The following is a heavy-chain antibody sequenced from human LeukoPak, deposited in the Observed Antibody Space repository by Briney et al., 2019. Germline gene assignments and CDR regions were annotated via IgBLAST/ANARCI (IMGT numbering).Heavy chain of an antibody. CDR1: GYTFTSYD. CDR2: MNPNSGNT. V-gene: IGHV1-8*01. J-gene: IGHJ6*03. CDR3: AREGYYDFWSGYYTYYYYMDV. D-gene: IGHD3-3*01. Sequence: ASVKVSCKASGYTFTSYDINWVRQATGQGLEWMGWMNPNSGNTGYAQKFQGRVTMTRNTSISTAYMGLSSLRSEDTAVYYCAREGYYDFWSGYYTYYYYMDVWGKGTTVTVSS.